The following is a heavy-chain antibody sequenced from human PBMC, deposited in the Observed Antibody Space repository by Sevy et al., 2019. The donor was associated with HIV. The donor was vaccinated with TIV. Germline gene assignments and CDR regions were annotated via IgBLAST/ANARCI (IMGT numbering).Heavy chain of an antibody. CDR3: ATPRASGCWEGTGGYFDV. CDR2: LYSTGST. D-gene: IGHD6-19*01. Sequence: SETLSLTCTVSGGSISSSSYYWGWVRQPPGKGLEWIGSLYSTGSTSYNPSLRSRVTVSADTSKNQFSLKLDSVSDADTAVYYCATPRASGCWEGTGGYFDVWGRSTLVTVSS. CDR1: GGSISSSSYY. J-gene: IGHJ2*01. V-gene: IGHV4-39*01.